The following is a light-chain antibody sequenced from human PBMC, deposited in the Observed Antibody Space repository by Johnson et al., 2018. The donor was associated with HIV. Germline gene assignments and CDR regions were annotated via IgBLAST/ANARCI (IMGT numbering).Light chain of an antibody. CDR2: ENN. Sequence: HSVLTQPPSVSAAPGQKVTISCSGSSSNIGNNYVSWYQQLPGAAPKLLIYENNKRPSGIPDRFSGSKSGTSATLGIAGLQTGDEADYYCGTWNNSRSANYSFGTGTRVTVL. CDR1: SSNIGNNY. CDR3: GTWNNSRSANYS. V-gene: IGLV1-51*01. J-gene: IGLJ1*01.